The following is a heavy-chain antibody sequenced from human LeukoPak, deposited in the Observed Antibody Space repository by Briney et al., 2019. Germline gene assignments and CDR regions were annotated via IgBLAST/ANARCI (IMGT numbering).Heavy chain of an antibody. V-gene: IGHV4-30-2*01. J-gene: IGHJ5*02. CDR3: ARSPRYYYDSSGSGGWFDP. CDR1: GGSISSGGYS. D-gene: IGHD3-22*01. CDR2: IYHSGST. Sequence: SETLSLTCAVSGGSISSGGYSWSWIRQPPGKGLEWIGYIYHSGSTYYNPSLKSRVTISVDRSKNQFSLKLSSVTAADTAVYYCARSPRYYYDSSGSGGWFDPWGQGTLVTVSS.